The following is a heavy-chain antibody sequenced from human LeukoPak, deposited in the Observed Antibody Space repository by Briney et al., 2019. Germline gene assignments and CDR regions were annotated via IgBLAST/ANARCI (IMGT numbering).Heavy chain of an antibody. CDR3: ARDYMGELQMDV. CDR1: GFTFSSYS. J-gene: IGHJ6*04. Sequence: PGGSLRLSCAASGFTFSSYSMNWVRQAPGKGLEWVSSISSSSSYIYYADSVKGRFTISRDNAKNSLYLQMNSLRAEDTAVYYCARDYMGELQMDVWGKGTTVTISS. V-gene: IGHV3-21*01. CDR2: ISSSSSYI. D-gene: IGHD1-26*01.